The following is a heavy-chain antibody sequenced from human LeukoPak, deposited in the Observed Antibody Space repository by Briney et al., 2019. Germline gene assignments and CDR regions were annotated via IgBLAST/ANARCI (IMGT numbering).Heavy chain of an antibody. J-gene: IGHJ4*02. V-gene: IGHV1-8*01. CDR3: ARGEYCSSTSCYSAPDY. Sequence: ASVKVSCKASGYTFTSYDINWVRQATGQGLEWMGWMNPNSGNTNYAQKFQGRVTMTRDTSISTAYMELSRLRSDDTAVYYCARGEYCSSTSCYSAPDYWGQGTLVTVSS. CDR2: MNPNSGNT. CDR1: GYTFTSYD. D-gene: IGHD2-2*01.